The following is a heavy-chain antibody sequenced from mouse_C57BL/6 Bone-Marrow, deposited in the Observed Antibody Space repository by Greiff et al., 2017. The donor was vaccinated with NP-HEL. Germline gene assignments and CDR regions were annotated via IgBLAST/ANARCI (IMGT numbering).Heavy chain of an antibody. CDR3: ARTGYYAMDY. CDR1: GYTFTSYW. Sequence: QVQLQQPGAELVKPGASVKLSCKASGYTFTSYWMQWVTQRPGQGLAWIGEIDPSDSYTNYNQKFKGKATLTVDTSSSTAYMQLSSLTSEDSAVYYCARTGYYAMDYWGQGTAVTVSA. CDR2: IDPSDSYT. V-gene: IGHV1-50*01. D-gene: IGHD4-1*01. J-gene: IGHJ4*01.